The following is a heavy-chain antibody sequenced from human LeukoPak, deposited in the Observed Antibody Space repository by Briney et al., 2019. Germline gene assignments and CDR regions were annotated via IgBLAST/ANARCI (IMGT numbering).Heavy chain of an antibody. D-gene: IGHD6-13*01. CDR3: ARRGIAAAAHFGY. CDR2: IFYTGSA. Sequence: SETLSLTCTVSGGSISSGRYYWGWTRHPPGKRLEWIGSIFYTGSAHYNPSLESRVIVSIDTAKNQFSLKVRSVTAADTAVYFCARRGIAAAAHFGYWGQGSLVTVSS. J-gene: IGHJ4*02. V-gene: IGHV4-39*01. CDR1: GGSISSGRYY.